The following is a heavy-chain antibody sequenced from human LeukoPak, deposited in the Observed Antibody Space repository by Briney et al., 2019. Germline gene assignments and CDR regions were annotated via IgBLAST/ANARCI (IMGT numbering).Heavy chain of an antibody. CDR1: GFTFSSYA. D-gene: IGHD3-22*01. Sequence: GGSLRLSCAASGFTFSSYAMSWVRQAPGKELEWVSAISGSGGSTYYADSAKGRFTISRDNSKNTLYLQMNSLRAEDTAVYYCAKKRGDYYDSSGYYDDYWGQGTLVTVSS. V-gene: IGHV3-23*01. CDR2: ISGSGGST. CDR3: AKKRGDYYDSSGYYDDY. J-gene: IGHJ4*02.